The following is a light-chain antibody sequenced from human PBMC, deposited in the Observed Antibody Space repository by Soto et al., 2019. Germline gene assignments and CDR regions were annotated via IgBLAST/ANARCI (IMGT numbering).Light chain of an antibody. V-gene: IGLV1-44*01. CDR3: AAWDASLDGYV. CDR2: SYD. J-gene: IGLJ1*01. Sequence: RSQPPPAYETPGQRATISCSTSSSNLGDNTVNWYQHVPGTAPKLLIYSYDQRPSGVPDRFSGSKSGTSASLAISGLQSEDEADYYCAAWDASLDGYVFGTGTKVTVL. CDR1: SSNLGDNT.